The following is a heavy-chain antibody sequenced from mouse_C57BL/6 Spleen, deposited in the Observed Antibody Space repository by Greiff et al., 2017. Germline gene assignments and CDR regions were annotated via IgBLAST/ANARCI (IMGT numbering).Heavy chain of an antibody. J-gene: IGHJ1*03. D-gene: IGHD2-3*01. Sequence: EVKLMESGGGLVKPGGSLKLSCAASGFTFSDYGMHWVRQAPEQGLEWVAYISSGSSTIYYAETVKGRFTISRDNAKNTLFLQMTSLRSEETAMYYCARPRDGYRYFDVWGTGTTVTVSS. CDR2: ISSGSSTI. CDR3: ARPRDGYRYFDV. V-gene: IGHV5-17*01. CDR1: GFTFSDYG.